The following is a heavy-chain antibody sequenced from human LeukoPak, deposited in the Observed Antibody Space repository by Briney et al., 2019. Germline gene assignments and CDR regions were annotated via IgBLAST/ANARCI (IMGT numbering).Heavy chain of an antibody. CDR3: ATGHSGWYSLGY. D-gene: IGHD6-19*01. Sequence: PVASVKVSCKASGYTFTSYHMHWVRQAPGQGLEWMGIINPSGGTTNYAQKFRGRVTMTRDMSTSTVYMELSSLSSEDTAVYYCATGHSGWYSLGYWGQGTLVTVSS. CDR2: INPSGGTT. V-gene: IGHV1-46*01. CDR1: GYTFTSYH. J-gene: IGHJ4*02.